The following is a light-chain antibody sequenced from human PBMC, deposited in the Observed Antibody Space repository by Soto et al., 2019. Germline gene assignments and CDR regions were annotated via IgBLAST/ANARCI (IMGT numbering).Light chain of an antibody. Sequence: EIVLTQSPGTLSLSPGERATLSCRASQSVTSNYLAWHQQKPGQAPRLLIYDASTRATGIPDRFSGSGSGTDFTLTISRLAPEDFAVYYCHQYGSSPFTFGPGTKVDIK. J-gene: IGKJ3*01. CDR1: QSVTSNY. V-gene: IGKV3-20*01. CDR2: DAS. CDR3: HQYGSSPFT.